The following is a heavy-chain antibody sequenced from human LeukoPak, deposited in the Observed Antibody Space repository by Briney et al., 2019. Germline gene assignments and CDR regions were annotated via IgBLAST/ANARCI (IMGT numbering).Heavy chain of an antibody. V-gene: IGHV3-9*01. D-gene: IGHD3-16*02. CDR2: ISWNSGSI. Sequence: PGGSLRLSCAASGFTFDDYAMHWVRQAPGKGLEWVSGISWNSGSIGYADSVKGRFTISRDNGKNSLYLQMNSLRAEDTALYYCATAPQTYRYLGYWGQGTLVTVSS. J-gene: IGHJ4*02. CDR3: ATAPQTYRYLGY. CDR1: GFTFDDYA.